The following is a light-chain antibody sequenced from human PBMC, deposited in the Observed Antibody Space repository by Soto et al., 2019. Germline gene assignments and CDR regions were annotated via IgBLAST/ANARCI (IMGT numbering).Light chain of an antibody. J-gene: IGKJ4*01. Sequence: EIVLTQSPATLSLSPGERATLSCRVSQSVGSSLAWYQQKPGQAPRLLIYDASNRATGIPARFSGSGSGTDFTLTINSLEPEDVAVYYFQQRSYLFTFGGGTKVEIK. CDR1: QSVGSS. V-gene: IGKV3-11*01. CDR3: QQRSYLFT. CDR2: DAS.